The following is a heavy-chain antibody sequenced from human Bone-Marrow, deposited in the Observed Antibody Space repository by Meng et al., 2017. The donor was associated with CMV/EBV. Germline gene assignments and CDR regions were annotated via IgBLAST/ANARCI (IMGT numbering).Heavy chain of an antibody. J-gene: IGHJ5*02. CDR2: IIPILGIA. Sequence: SVKVSCKASGGTFSSYAISWVRQAPGQGLEWMGRIIPILGIANYAQKFQGRVTITADKSTSTAYMELSSLRSEDTAVYYCARVRGWGGLYCSSTSCPNWFDPWGQGTLVTVSS. D-gene: IGHD2-2*01. CDR3: ARVRGWGGLYCSSTSCPNWFDP. V-gene: IGHV1-69*04. CDR1: GGTFSSYA.